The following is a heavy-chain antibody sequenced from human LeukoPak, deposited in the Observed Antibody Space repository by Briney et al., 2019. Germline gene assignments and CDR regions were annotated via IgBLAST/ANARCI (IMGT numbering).Heavy chain of an antibody. CDR1: GYAFTSYG. Sequence: ASVTVSCTASGYAFTSYGISWVRQAPGQGLEWMGWISAYNGNTNYAQKLQGRVTMTTDTSTSTAYMELRSLRSDDTAVYYCARGVGDSSGYYGYWFDPWGQGTLVTVSS. J-gene: IGHJ5*02. CDR3: ARGVGDSSGYYGYWFDP. V-gene: IGHV1-18*01. D-gene: IGHD3-22*01. CDR2: ISAYNGNT.